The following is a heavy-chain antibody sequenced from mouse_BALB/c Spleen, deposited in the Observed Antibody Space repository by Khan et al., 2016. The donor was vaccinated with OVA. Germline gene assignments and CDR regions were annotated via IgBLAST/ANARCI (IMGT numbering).Heavy chain of an antibody. V-gene: IGHV2-9*02. D-gene: IGHD2-4*01. CDR1: GFSLSNYG. J-gene: IGHJ3*01. CDR3: ARSYDYDVGGFAY. Sequence: QVQLQQSGPGLVAPSQSLSITCTVPGFSLSNYGIHWVRQPPGKGLEWLGVIWTGGITNYNSALMSRLSISKDNSKSQVFLKMNRLQTDDTAIYYCARSYDYDVGGFAYWGQGTLVTVSA. CDR2: IWTGGIT.